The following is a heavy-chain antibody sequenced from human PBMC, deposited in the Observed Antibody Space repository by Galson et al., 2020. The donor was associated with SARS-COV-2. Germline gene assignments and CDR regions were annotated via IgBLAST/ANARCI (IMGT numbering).Heavy chain of an antibody. CDR1: GYSFTSYW. CDR3: ARKGTYYYGSGTRLRAFDI. J-gene: IGHJ3*02. CDR2: IYPGDSDT. D-gene: IGHD3-10*01. Sequence: GESLKISCKGSGYSFTSYWIGWVRQMPGKGLEWMGIIYPGDSDTRYSPSFQGQVTISADKSISTAYLQWSSLKASDTAMYYCARKGTYYYGSGTRLRAFDIWGQGRMVTVSS. V-gene: IGHV5-51*01.